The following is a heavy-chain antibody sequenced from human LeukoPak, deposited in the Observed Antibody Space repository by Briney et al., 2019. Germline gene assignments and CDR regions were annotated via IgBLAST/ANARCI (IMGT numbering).Heavy chain of an antibody. CDR1: VYSLTELC. V-gene: IGHV1-24*01. CDR3: ATEGVVVAAVFDY. CDR2: FDPEDGET. D-gene: IGHD2-15*01. J-gene: IGHJ4*02. Sequence: EASVKVSLKGSVYSLTELCMHWVRQAPGKGLELVGGFDPEDGETIYAQKFQGRVTMTEDTSTDTAYMELSSLRSEDTAVYYCATEGVVVAAVFDYWGQGTLVTVSS.